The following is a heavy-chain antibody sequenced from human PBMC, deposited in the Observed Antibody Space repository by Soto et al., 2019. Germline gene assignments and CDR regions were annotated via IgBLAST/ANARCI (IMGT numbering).Heavy chain of an antibody. CDR1: GYTFPSYD. J-gene: IGHJ4*02. CDR3: ARRAETNGWNGFGADKYYFDF. V-gene: IGHV1-8*01. CDR2: MNPNTGNS. D-gene: IGHD1-1*01. Sequence: ASVTVSCKASGYTFPSYDIYWVRQATGQGLEWMGWMNPNTGNSGYAQKFQGRVTMTSDTSISTAHMELSSLRSEDTAVYYCARRAETNGWNGFGADKYYFDFWGQGTLVTVSS.